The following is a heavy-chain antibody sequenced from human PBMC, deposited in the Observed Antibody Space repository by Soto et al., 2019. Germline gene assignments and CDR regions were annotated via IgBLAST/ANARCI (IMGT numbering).Heavy chain of an antibody. CDR3: ARDQRGIAAQAFDI. CDR2: IIPIFGTA. CDR1: GGTFSSYA. J-gene: IGHJ3*02. Sequence: GASVKVSCKASGGTFSSYAISWVRQAPGQGLEWMGGIIPIFGTANYAQKFQGRVTITADKSTSTAYMELSSLRSEDTAVYYCARDQRGIAAQAFDIWGQGTMVTVSS. D-gene: IGHD6-6*01. V-gene: IGHV1-69*06.